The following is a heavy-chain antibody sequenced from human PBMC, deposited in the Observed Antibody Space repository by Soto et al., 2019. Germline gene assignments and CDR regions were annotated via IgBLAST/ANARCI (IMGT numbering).Heavy chain of an antibody. V-gene: IGHV3-48*03. J-gene: IGHJ4*02. Sequence: GGSLRLSCAASGFTFSSFEMNWVRQAPGKGLEWVSYISHSGSYIYYADSVKGRFTISSDNAKNSLYLQMNSLRAEDTAVYYRAKHSSGYYSNPYNWGQGTVVTISS. D-gene: IGHD3-22*01. CDR2: ISHSGSYI. CDR3: AKHSSGYYSNPYN. CDR1: GFTFSSFE.